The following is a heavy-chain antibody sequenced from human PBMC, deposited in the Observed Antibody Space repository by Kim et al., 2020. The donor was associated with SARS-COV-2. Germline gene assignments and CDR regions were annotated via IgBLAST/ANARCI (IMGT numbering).Heavy chain of an antibody. Sequence: IGTTNYTPPLKNRVTISVDTPQKQFPLKLSSVTAADTAVYYCARGRAAHDYWGQGTLVIVSS. CDR3: ARGRAAHDY. J-gene: IGHJ4*02. V-gene: IGHV4-59*09. CDR2: IGTT.